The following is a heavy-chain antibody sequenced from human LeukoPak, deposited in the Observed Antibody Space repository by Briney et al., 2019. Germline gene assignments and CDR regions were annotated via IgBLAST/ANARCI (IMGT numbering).Heavy chain of an antibody. CDR3: ARAGQYYFEY. J-gene: IGHJ4*02. CDR1: GFTFSSYW. Sequence: GGSLRLSCAASGFTFSSYWMHWVRQALGKGLVWVSRINSDGSSTSYADSVKGRFTISRDNAKNTLFLQMNSLRGDDTAVYYCARAGQYYFEYWGQGILVTVSS. CDR2: INSDGSST. V-gene: IGHV3-74*01.